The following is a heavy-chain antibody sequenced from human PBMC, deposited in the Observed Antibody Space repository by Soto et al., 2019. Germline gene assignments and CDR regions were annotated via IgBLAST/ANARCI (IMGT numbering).Heavy chain of an antibody. CDR2: ISYDGSNK. V-gene: IGHV3-30-3*01. CDR1: GFTFSSYA. J-gene: IGHJ4*02. D-gene: IGHD3-3*01. Sequence: GGSLRLSCAASGFTFSSYAMHWVRQAPGKGLEWVAVISYDGSNKYYADSVKGRFTISRDNSKNTLYLQMNSLRAEDTAGYYCARGGPYYDFWSGYYLDYWGQGTLVTVSS. CDR3: ARGGPYYDFWSGYYLDY.